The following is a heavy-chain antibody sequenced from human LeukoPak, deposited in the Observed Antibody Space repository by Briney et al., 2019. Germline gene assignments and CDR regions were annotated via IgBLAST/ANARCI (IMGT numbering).Heavy chain of an antibody. CDR1: GGSFSGYY. D-gene: IGHD4-17*01. J-gene: IGHJ4*02. CDR2: INHSGST. V-gene: IGHV4-34*01. CDR3: ARGTMTTVTYYFDY. Sequence: PSETLSLTCAVYGGSFSGYYWSWIRQPPGKGLEWIGEINHSGSTNYNPSLKSRVTISVDTSRNQFSLKLSSVTAADTAVYYCARGTMTTVTYYFDYWGQGTLVTVSS.